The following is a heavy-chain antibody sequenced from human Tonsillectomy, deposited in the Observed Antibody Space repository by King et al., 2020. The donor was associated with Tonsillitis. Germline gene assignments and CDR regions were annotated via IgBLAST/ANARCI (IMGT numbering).Heavy chain of an antibody. CDR2: ISSSSSYI. V-gene: IGHV3-21*01. D-gene: IGHD5-18*01. CDR3: ARDGYYTPGDYYYGMDV. CDR1: GFTFSSYS. Sequence: EQLVQSGGGLVKPGGSLRLSCAASGFTFSSYSMNWVRQAPGKGLEWVSSISSSSSYIYYADSVKGRFTISRDNAKNSLYLQMNSLRAVDTAVYYCARDGYYTPGDYYYGMDVWGQGTTVTVSS. J-gene: IGHJ6*02.